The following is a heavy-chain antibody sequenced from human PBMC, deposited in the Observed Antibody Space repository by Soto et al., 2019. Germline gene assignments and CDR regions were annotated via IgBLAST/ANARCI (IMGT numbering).Heavy chain of an antibody. CDR2: ISGSGGST. J-gene: IGHJ6*03. D-gene: IGHD1-26*01. V-gene: IGHV3-23*01. CDR1: GFTFSSYG. Sequence: EVQLLESGGGLVQPGGSLRLSCAASGFTFSSYGMSWVRQAPGKGLEWVSSISGSGGSTYYAESVKGRFTISRDNSKDTLSLQMNSLRAEDTAVYYCAKKCVFDPVGGTYNYCSMDVWGKGTTVTVSS. CDR3: AKKCVFDPVGGTYNYCSMDV.